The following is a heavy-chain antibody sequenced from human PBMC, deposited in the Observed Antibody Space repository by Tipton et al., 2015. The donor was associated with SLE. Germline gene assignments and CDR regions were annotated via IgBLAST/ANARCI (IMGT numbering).Heavy chain of an antibody. CDR2: ISSSGNFI. Sequence: SLRLSCAASGFTVSSNYMSWVRQAPGKGLEWVASISSSGNFIYYSDSLEGRFTISRDNAKNSLYLHMNSLRAEDTAVYYCARIAGELRSDFWGQGTLVTVSS. CDR1: GFTVSSNY. CDR3: ARIAGELRSDF. V-gene: IGHV3-21*01. J-gene: IGHJ4*02. D-gene: IGHD1-7*01.